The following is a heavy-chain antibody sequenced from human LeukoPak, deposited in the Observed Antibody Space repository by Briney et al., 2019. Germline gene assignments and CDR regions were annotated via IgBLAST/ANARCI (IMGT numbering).Heavy chain of an antibody. D-gene: IGHD3-3*01. CDR1: GFTFSSYA. Sequence: PGGSLRLSCAASGFTFSSYAMSWVRQAPGKGLEWVSGISGSGGSTYYADSVKGRFTISRDNSKNTLYLQMNSLRAEDTAVYYCAKDSYYDFWSGYPYWGQGTLVTVSS. V-gene: IGHV3-23*01. CDR2: ISGSGGST. J-gene: IGHJ4*02. CDR3: AKDSYYDFWSGYPY.